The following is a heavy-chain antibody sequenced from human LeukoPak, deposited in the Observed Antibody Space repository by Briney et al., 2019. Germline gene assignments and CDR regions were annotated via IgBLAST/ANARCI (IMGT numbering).Heavy chain of an antibody. J-gene: IGHJ6*02. Sequence: GGSLRLSCAASGFTFGRHWMSWVRQAPGKGPEWVANIKQDGGEKHYVDSVQGRFTISRDNSKNTLYLQMSSLRAEDTAVYFCVRGYSFGPYGMDVWGQGTTVTVSS. CDR2: IKQDGGEK. CDR1: GFTFGRHW. D-gene: IGHD2-15*01. CDR3: VRGYSFGPYGMDV. V-gene: IGHV3-7*05.